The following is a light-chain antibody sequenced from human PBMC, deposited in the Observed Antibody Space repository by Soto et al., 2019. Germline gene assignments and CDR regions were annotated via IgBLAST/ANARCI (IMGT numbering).Light chain of an antibody. CDR3: AAWDDSLVV. CDR1: SSDVGGYNY. CDR2: RNN. Sequence: QSVLTQPASVSGSPGQSITISCTGTSSDVGGYNYVSWYQHLPGTAPKLLIYRNNQRPSGVPDRFSASKSGTSASLAISGLRSEDDADYYCAAWDDSLVVFGGGTKLTVL. J-gene: IGLJ2*01. V-gene: IGLV1-47*01.